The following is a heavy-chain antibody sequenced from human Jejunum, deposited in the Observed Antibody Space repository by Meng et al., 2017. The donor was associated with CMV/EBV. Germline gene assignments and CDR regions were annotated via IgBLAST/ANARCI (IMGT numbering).Heavy chain of an antibody. Sequence: QVQLQESGPGLVKPSQTLSLTCTVSGDSMTSGSYYWTWIRQSAGKGLEWIGRWYSSGSTNYNPSLNSRATISVDMSKNQFSLKLTSVTAVDTGAYYCARRLGATVAFDYWGQGMLVTVSS. CDR2: WYSSGST. CDR1: GDSMTSGSYY. V-gene: IGHV4-61*02. CDR3: ARRLGATVAFDY. D-gene: IGHD1-26*01. J-gene: IGHJ4*02.